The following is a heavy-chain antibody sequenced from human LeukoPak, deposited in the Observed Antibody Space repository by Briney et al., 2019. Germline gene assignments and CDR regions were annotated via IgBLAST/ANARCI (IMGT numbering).Heavy chain of an antibody. CDR3: ASQTLTDDAFDI. V-gene: IGHV4-61*02. CDR2: IYTSGGT. CDR1: AGSVSSGTYY. Sequence: SETLSLTCTVSAGSVSSGTYYWNWIRQPAEKGLEWIGRIYTSGGTNYNPTLKSRVTISVDTSKNQFSLKLTSVTAADTAVYYCASQTLTDDAFDIWGQGTMVTVSS. D-gene: IGHD1-20*01. J-gene: IGHJ3*02.